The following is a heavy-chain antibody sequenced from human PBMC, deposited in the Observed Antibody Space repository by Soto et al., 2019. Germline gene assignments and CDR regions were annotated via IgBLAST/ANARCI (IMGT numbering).Heavy chain of an antibody. V-gene: IGHV4-39*02. CDR1: GVSVSTNTQY. CDR2: IYYGGRT. D-gene: IGHD2-2*01. CDR3: TRIYCTTTSCFINGMDV. J-gene: IGHJ6*02. Sequence: SETLSLTCTVSGVSVSTNTQYWGWIRQSPGKGLEWIGSIYYGGRTYYNPSLKSRVTISIDTAKNHLSLILSSVTAADTATYYCTRIYCTTTSCFINGMDVWGQGTTVTVSS.